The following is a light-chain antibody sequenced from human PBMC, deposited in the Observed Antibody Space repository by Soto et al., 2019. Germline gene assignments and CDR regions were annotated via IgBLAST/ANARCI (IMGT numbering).Light chain of an antibody. CDR1: SGYSNYK. Sequence: QLVLTQPPSASASLGASVTLTCTLSSGYSNYKVDWYQQRPGKGPRFVMRVGTGGIVGSKGDGIPDRFSVLGSGLNRYLTIKNIQEEDESDYHCGADHGSGSNFVSYVFGTGTKVT. J-gene: IGLJ1*01. V-gene: IGLV9-49*01. CDR2: VGTGGIVG. CDR3: GADHGSGSNFVSYV.